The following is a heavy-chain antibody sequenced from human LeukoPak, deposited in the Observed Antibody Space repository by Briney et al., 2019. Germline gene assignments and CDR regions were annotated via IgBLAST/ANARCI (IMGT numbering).Heavy chain of an antibody. CDR3: ARGSGYYYGDFDY. CDR1: GGSISSSSYY. D-gene: IGHD3-22*01. V-gene: IGHV4-39*02. J-gene: IGHJ4*02. Sequence: SETLSLTCTVSGGSISSSSYYWGWIRQPPGKGLEWIGSIYYSGSTYYNPSLKSRVTISVDTSKNHFSLKLSSVTAADTAVYYCARGSGYYYGDFDYWGQGSLVTVSS. CDR2: IYYSGST.